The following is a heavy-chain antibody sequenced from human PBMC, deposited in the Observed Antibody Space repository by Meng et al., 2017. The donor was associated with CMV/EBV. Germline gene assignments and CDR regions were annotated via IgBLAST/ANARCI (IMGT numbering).Heavy chain of an antibody. CDR3: ATEAIAAAGTGFDY. CDR2: INPNSGAT. D-gene: IGHD6-13*01. J-gene: IGHJ4*02. V-gene: IGHV1-2*02. CDR1: GYTFTGYY. Sequence: ASVKVSCKASGYTFTGYYIHWVRQAPGQGLEWMGWINPNSGATNYAQKFQGRVTMTRDTSISTAYMELSRLRSDDTAVYYCATEAIAAAGTGFDYWGQGTLVIVSS.